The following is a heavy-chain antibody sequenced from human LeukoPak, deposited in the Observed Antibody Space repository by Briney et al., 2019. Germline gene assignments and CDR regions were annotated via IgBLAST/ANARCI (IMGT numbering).Heavy chain of an antibody. Sequence: ASVKVSCKASGYTFTSYGISWVRQAPGQGLEWMGWISAYNGNTNYAQKLQGRVTMTTDTSTSTAYMELRSLRSDDTAVYYCARVGGLRFLEWLSYLDYWGQGTLVTVSS. CDR3: ARVGGLRFLEWLSYLDY. V-gene: IGHV1-18*01. CDR2: ISAYNGNT. CDR1: GYTFTSYG. J-gene: IGHJ4*02. D-gene: IGHD3-3*01.